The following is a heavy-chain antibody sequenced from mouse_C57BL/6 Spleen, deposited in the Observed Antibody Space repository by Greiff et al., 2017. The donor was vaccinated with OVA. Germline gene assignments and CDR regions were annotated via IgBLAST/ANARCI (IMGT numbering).Heavy chain of an antibody. D-gene: IGHD1-1*01. Sequence: QVQLQQSGPELVKPGASVKLSCKASGYTFTSYWMHWVKQRPGQGLEWIGEIDPSDSYTNYNQKFKGKSTLTVDKSSSTAYMQLSSLTSEDSAVYYCARGPYYGSSYLYYFDYWGQGTTLTVSS. CDR3: ARGPYYGSSYLYYFDY. CDR1: GYTFTSYW. J-gene: IGHJ2*01. CDR2: IDPSDSYT. V-gene: IGHV1-69*01.